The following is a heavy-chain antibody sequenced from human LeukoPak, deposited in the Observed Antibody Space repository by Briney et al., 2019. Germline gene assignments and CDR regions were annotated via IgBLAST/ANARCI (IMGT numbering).Heavy chain of an antibody. CDR2: IIPIFGTA. Sequence: SVKVSCKASGGTFSSYAVIWVRQAPGQGLEWMGGIIPIFGTANYAQKFQGRVTITTDESTSTAYTELSSLRSEDTAVYYCAILAFYDSSGLGPRGLGGSNGDFDYWGQGTLVTVSS. J-gene: IGHJ4*02. V-gene: IGHV1-69*05. CDR1: GGTFSSYA. CDR3: AILAFYDSSGLGPRGLGGSNGDFDY. D-gene: IGHD3-22*01.